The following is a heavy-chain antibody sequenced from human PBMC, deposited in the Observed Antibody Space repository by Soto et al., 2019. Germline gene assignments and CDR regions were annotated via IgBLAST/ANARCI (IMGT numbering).Heavy chain of an antibody. CDR1: GYTLNEVA. Sequence: AASVKVSCKVFGYTLNEVAMHWVRQAPGKGLEWLGGFDPDEAETIYAQHFQGRVTMTEDTSTDTVYMELSSLRSEDTALYFCTTYHADYNFDHWGQGTRVTVSS. D-gene: IGHD4-17*01. V-gene: IGHV1-24*01. J-gene: IGHJ5*02. CDR3: TTYHADYNFDH. CDR2: FDPDEAET.